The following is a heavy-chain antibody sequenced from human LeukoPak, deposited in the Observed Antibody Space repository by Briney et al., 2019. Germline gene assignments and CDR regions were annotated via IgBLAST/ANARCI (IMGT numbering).Heavy chain of an antibody. D-gene: IGHD3-10*01. J-gene: IGHJ4*02. V-gene: IGHV4-59*01. Sequence: SETLSLTCTVSGGSISSFYWSWIRQPPGKGLEWIGYIYYSGSTNYNPSLKSRVTISVDTSKNQFSLKLSSVTAADTAVYYCARHLSNYYGSGSRYDYWGQGTLVTVSS. CDR2: IYYSGST. CDR1: GGSISSFY. CDR3: ARHLSNYYGSGSRYDY.